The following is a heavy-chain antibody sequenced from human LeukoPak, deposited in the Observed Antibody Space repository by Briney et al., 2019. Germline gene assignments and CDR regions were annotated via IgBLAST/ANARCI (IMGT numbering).Heavy chain of an antibody. Sequence: SVKVSCKASAGTFNRYAISWVRQAPGQGLEWVGRITPLSATPSQSQWIQGRVTITADISTNTVYLDLSSLRSEDTALYFCAGDPPGTPVGFDVWGQGTMVTVSS. D-gene: IGHD3-10*01. CDR2: ITPLSATP. V-gene: IGHV1-69*06. J-gene: IGHJ3*01. CDR3: AGDPPGTPVGFDV. CDR1: AGTFNRYA.